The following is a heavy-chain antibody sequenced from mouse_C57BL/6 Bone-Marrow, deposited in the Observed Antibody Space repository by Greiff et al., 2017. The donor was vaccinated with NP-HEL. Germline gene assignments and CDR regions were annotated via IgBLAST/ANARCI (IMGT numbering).Heavy chain of an antibody. Sequence: VQLQQSGSELGSPGSSVKLSCKASDSKVIHNAIMCGVRRKPGDGVGWIGGILPGIGSKFTGEKFEDKATLDADTLSNTAYLELNRLTSEDSAIYYCARDYGTSFDVWGTGTTVTVSS. CDR3: ARDYGTSFDV. D-gene: IGHD1-1*01. J-gene: IGHJ1*03. CDR1: DSKVIHNAI. CDR2: ILPGIGSK. V-gene: IGHV15-2*01.